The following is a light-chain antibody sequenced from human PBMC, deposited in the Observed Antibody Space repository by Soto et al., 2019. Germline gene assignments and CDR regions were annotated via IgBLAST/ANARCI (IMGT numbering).Light chain of an antibody. V-gene: IGLV2-14*01. Sequence: QSVLTQPASVSGSPGQSITISCTGTSSDVGGYNYVSWYQQHPGKAPKLMIYEVSNRPSGVSNRFSGSKSGNTASLTISGLQAEDEADYYCSSYTSSSPLVFGGATKLTVL. CDR2: EVS. J-gene: IGLJ3*02. CDR1: SSDVGGYNY. CDR3: SSYTSSSPLV.